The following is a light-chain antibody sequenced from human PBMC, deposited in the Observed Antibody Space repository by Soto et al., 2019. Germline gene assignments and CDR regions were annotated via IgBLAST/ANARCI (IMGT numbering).Light chain of an antibody. CDR2: GAS. CDR3: QQYNNWPLT. Sequence: EIVMTQSPATLSVSPGERATLSCRASQSVNNNLAWYQQKPGQAPRLLISGASTRATGIPARFSGSGSGTEFTLTISSLQSEDFAFYYCQQYNNWPLTFGGGTKVEIK. CDR1: QSVNNN. V-gene: IGKV3-15*01. J-gene: IGKJ4*01.